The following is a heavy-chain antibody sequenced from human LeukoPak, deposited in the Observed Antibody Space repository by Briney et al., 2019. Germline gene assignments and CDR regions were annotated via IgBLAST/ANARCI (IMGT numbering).Heavy chain of an antibody. J-gene: IGHJ4*02. CDR3: ARDKFAGAWLRGFDY. D-gene: IGHD5-24*01. Sequence: PGGSLRLSCAASGFTVSSSYMSWVRQAPGKGLEWVSVIYSDGSTYYADSVKGRFTISRDNSKNMLYLQMNSLRAEDTAVYYCARDKFAGAWLRGFDYWGQGTLITVSS. CDR1: GFTVSSSY. V-gene: IGHV3-53*01. CDR2: IYSDGST.